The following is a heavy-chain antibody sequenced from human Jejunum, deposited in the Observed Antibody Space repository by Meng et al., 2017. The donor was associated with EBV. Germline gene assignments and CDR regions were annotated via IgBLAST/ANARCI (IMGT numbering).Heavy chain of an antibody. V-gene: IGHV7-4-1*02. J-gene: IGHJ4*02. CDR2: INTDTRNP. CDR1: GYSFTSRA. CDR3: ARGEGGYCSSSSCYLGT. D-gene: IGHD2-2*01. Sequence: QGRVVQSGSELKPPGASVKVSCKASGYSFTSRAMHWVRQAPGQGLEWMGWINTDTRNPTYAQGLTGRFVFSLDTSVSTAYLQISSLKAEDTAVYYCARGEGGYCSSSSCYLGTWGQGTLVTVSS.